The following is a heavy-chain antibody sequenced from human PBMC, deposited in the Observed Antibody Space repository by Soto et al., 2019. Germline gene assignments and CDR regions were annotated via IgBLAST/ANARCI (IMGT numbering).Heavy chain of an antibody. J-gene: IGHJ5*02. V-gene: IGHV3-23*01. Sequence: EVQLLDSGGGLVQPGGSLRLSCAASGFTFSSSAMSWVRQAPGKGLEWVSAVSGSGGTTYYADSVRGRFTISRDNSKNTRYLQMNSLRAEDTAIDFCARCTVDTIVTSGWCHYLDPWGQGTLVTVSS. CDR2: VSGSGGTT. D-gene: IGHD6-19*01. CDR1: GFTFSSSA. CDR3: ARCTVDTIVTSGWCHYLDP.